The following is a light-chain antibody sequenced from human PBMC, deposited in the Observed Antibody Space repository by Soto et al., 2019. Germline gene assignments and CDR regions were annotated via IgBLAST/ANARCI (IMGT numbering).Light chain of an antibody. V-gene: IGKV3-11*01. Sequence: EIVLTQSPATLSFSPGERATLSSRASQSVSSYLAWYQQKPGQAPRLLIYDTSNMATGIPARFSGSGSGTDFPLTISSLEPGDFGVYFCQQRSNWLWITLGEGTRLEI. J-gene: IGKJ5*01. CDR2: DTS. CDR1: QSVSSY. CDR3: QQRSNWLWIT.